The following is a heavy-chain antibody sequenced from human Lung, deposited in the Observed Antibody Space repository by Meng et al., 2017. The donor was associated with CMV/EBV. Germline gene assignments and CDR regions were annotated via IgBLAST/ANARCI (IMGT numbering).Heavy chain of an antibody. J-gene: IGHJ4*02. CDR1: GFTFSSYA. Sequence: EVQLLESXGGLVQPGGSLRLSCVASGFTFSSYAMSWVRQAPGKGLEWVSAISGSGGSTYYADSVKGRFTISRDNSKNTLYLQMNSMRAEDTAVYYCAANHYYDSSGYFDYWSQGTLVTVSS. CDR3: AANHYYDSSGYFDY. D-gene: IGHD3-22*01. CDR2: ISGSGGST. V-gene: IGHV3-23*01.